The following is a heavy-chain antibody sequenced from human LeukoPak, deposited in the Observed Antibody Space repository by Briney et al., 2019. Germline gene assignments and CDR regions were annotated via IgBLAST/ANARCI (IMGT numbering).Heavy chain of an antibody. D-gene: IGHD3-16*01. CDR1: GFSFSKVW. V-gene: IGHV3-15*01. Sequence: GGSLRLSCTASGFSFSKVWMSWVRQAPGKRLEWVGRCKSNADGGTSDYAAPGQGRFTISRDDSKKTLFLQMTSLEVVDTAVYFCTAGGGGTYSSDFWGQGTLVTVAS. J-gene: IGHJ4*02. CDR2: CKSNADGGTS. CDR3: TAGGGGTYSSDF.